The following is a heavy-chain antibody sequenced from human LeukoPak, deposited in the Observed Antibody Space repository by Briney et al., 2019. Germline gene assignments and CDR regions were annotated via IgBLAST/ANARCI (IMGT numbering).Heavy chain of an antibody. V-gene: IGHV3-30*18. CDR3: AKSAAAYYDLLSGYDAFDI. CDR1: GFTFSSYA. J-gene: IGHJ3*02. CDR2: ISYDGSNK. D-gene: IGHD3-3*01. Sequence: WGSLRLSCAASGFTFSSYAMHWVRQAPGKVLEWVAVISYDGSNKYYADSVKGRFTISRDFSKNTLYLQMNRLRAEDTAVYFCAKSAAAYYDLLSGYDAFDIWGQGTTVTVSS.